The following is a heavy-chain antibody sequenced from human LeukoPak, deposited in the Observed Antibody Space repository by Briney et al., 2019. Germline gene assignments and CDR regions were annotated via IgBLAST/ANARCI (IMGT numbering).Heavy chain of an antibody. V-gene: IGHV1-2*02. CDR3: ARLPTGVAGTVDF. CDR2: MHPGSGDT. D-gene: IGHD6-19*01. CDR1: GYSFTAYY. J-gene: IGHJ4*02. Sequence: ASVKVSCKASGYSFTAYYIHWVRQAPGQGLELMGWMHPGSGDTNYAQNFQSRVTWTRDTSINTAYMELSGLTSDDTAMYYCARLPTGVAGTVDFWGQGTLVTVSS.